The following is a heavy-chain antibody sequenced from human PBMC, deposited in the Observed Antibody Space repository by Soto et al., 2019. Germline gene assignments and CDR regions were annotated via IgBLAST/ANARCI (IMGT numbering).Heavy chain of an antibody. Sequence: SETLSLTCTVSGGSISSYYWSWIRQPPGKGLEWIGYIYYSGSTNYNPSLKSRVTISVDTSKNQFSLKLSSVTAADTAVYYCASAGTTVYFDFWGQGTLVTVSS. CDR2: IYYSGST. CDR1: GGSISSYY. D-gene: IGHD1-1*01. J-gene: IGHJ4*02. CDR3: ASAGTTVYFDF. V-gene: IGHV4-59*01.